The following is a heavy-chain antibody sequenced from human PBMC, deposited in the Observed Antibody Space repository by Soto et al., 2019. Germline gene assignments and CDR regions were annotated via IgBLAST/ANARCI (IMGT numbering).Heavy chain of an antibody. CDR3: ARNDYDILYYHYGMDV. CDR2: ISSSSSYI. CDR1: GFTLSIYT. J-gene: IGHJ6*02. Sequence: PGGSLRLSWAASGFTLSIYTMTWVRQAPGKGLEWVSSISSSSSYIYYADSVKGRFTISRDNAKNSLYLQMNSLRAEDTAVYYCARNDYDILYYHYGMDVWGQGTPVTVSS. D-gene: IGHD3-9*01. V-gene: IGHV3-21*01.